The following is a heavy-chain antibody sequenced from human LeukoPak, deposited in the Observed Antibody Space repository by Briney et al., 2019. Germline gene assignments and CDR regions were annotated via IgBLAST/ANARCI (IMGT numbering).Heavy chain of an antibody. CDR3: ARSNYGGHSGVWFDP. CDR1: GGIVSNYD. CDR2: ILPIFDTG. D-gene: IGHD4-23*01. Sequence: SVRVSCKATGGIVSNYDICGVRQAPGQWLEWMGGILPIFDTGNYAQKFQGRVTVTADASTSTAYMELSSLRSEDTAVYYCARSNYGGHSGVWFDPWGQGTLVTVSS. V-gene: IGHV1-69*13. J-gene: IGHJ5*02.